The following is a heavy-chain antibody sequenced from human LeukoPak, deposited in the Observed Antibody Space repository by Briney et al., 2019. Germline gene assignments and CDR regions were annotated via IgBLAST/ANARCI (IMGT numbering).Heavy chain of an antibody. J-gene: IGHJ4*02. CDR3: ARDDSSGYFDY. CDR2: IYSGGST. V-gene: IGHV3-53*01. Sequence: PGGSLRLSCAASGFTVSSNYMSWVSQAPGKGLEWVSVIYSGGSTYYADSVKGRFTISRDNSKNTLYLQMNSLRAEDTAVYYCARDDSSGYFDYWGQGTLVTVSS. CDR1: GFTVSSNY. D-gene: IGHD3-22*01.